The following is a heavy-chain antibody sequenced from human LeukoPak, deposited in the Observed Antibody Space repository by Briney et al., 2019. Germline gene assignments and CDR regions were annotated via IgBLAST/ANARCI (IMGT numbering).Heavy chain of an antibody. CDR2: MKEDGGEI. CDR3: ARDRGYSTFDY. V-gene: IGHV3-7*01. CDR1: GFTFSSHC. J-gene: IGHJ4*02. D-gene: IGHD4-23*01. Sequence: PEGSLRLSCAASGFTFSSHCMNWARQAPGKGLEWVANMKEDGGEINYVDSVKGRFTISRDNAKNSLYPQMNSLRVDDTAVYYCARDRGYSTFDYWGQGILVTVSS.